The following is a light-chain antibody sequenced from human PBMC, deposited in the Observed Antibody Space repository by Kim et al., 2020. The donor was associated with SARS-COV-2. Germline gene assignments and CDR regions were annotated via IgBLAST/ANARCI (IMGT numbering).Light chain of an antibody. CDR2: RDS. J-gene: IGLJ2*01. V-gene: IGLV3-9*01. CDR3: QVWDSSTVV. Sequence: VALGQTSSMTRGGNNIGSKKVHWYQQKPGQALVLVIYRDSNRPSGIPERFSGSNSGNTATLTISRAQAGDEADYYCQVWDSSTVVFGGGTQLTVL. CDR1: NIGSKK.